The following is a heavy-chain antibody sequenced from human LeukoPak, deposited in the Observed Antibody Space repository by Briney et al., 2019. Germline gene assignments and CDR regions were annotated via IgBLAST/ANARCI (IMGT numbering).Heavy chain of an antibody. V-gene: IGHV4-59*02. CDR3: ARFSGSYYQY. CDR1: GGSVNNYY. CDR2: IHYSGST. J-gene: IGHJ4*02. Sequence: SENLSLTCTVSGGSVNNYYWSWIRQPPGKGLEWIGYIHYSGSTSYNPSLKSRVIISLDTSKNQFSLRLTSVTAADTAVYYCARFSGSYYQYWGQGTLVTVSS. D-gene: IGHD2-15*01.